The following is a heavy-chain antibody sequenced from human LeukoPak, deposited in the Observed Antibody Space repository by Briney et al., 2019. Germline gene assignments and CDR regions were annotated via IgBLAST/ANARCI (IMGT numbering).Heavy chain of an antibody. D-gene: IGHD2-15*01. CDR3: ARDLLGYCSGGSCYSLGFDP. Sequence: SETLSLTCTVSGGSISSYYWSWIRQPAGKGLEWIGRIYISGSTNYNPSLKSRVTISVDTSKNQFSLKLSSVTAADTAVYYCARDLLGYCSGGSCYSLGFDPWGQGTLVTVSS. CDR2: IYISGST. CDR1: GGSISSYY. V-gene: IGHV4-4*07. J-gene: IGHJ5*02.